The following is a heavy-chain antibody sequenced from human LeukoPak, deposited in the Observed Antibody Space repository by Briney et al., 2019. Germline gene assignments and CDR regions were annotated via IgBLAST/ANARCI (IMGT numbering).Heavy chain of an antibody. D-gene: IGHD2-2*01. CDR2: IYYSGST. CDR3: ARASPRTRGFHFDY. J-gene: IGHJ4*02. V-gene: IGHV4-59*01. Sequence: SETLSLTCTVSGGSISSYYWSWIRQPPGKGLEWIGYIYYSGSTNYNPSLKSRVTISIDTSKNQFSLKLSSVTAADTAVYYCARASPRTRGFHFDYWGQGTLVTVSS. CDR1: GGSISSYY.